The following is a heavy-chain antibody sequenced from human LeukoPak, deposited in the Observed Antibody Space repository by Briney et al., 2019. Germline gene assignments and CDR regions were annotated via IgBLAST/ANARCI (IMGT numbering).Heavy chain of an antibody. CDR2: IYASGST. J-gene: IGHJ6*03. Sequence: SETLSLTCTVSGGSISSYYWSWIRQPAGKGLEWIGRIYASGSTNYNPSLKSRVTVSVDTPKNQFSLKLSSVTAADTAVYYCAREGTPSGSYSYYYYYIDVWGKGTTVTVSS. D-gene: IGHD1-26*01. V-gene: IGHV4-4*07. CDR3: AREGTPSGSYSYYYYYIDV. CDR1: GGSISSYY.